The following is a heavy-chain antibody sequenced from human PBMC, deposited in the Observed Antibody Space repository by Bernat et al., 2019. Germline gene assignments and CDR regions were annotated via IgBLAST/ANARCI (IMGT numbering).Heavy chain of an antibody. CDR3: NRAVSSGWYGVIDY. D-gene: IGHD6-19*01. Sequence: EVQLLESGGGLGQPGQSLRLSCTASGSGFTFGDYAMSWVRQAPGKGLEWVGFIRSKAYGGTTEYAASVRGRFSISRDDSKSIAYLQMNSLKTEDTAVYYCNRAVSSGWYGVIDYWGQGTLVTVSS. CDR2: IRSKAYGGTT. V-gene: IGHV3-49*04. CDR1: GSGFTFGDYA. J-gene: IGHJ4*02.